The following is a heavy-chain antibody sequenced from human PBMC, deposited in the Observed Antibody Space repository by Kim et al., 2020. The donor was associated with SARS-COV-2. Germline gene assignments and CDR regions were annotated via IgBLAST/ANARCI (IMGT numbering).Heavy chain of an antibody. CDR1: GYTFTGYY. V-gene: IGHV1-2*02. CDR2: INPNIGAA. D-gene: IGHD2-15*01. J-gene: IGHJ5*01. CDR3: ARNREAAAGGGGVGWF. Sequence: ASVKVSCKASGYTFTGYYMSWVRQAPGQGLEWMGGINPNIGAANYAQKFQGRVTMTADASTSTAYMELSSLRSDDTAVYYCARNREAAAGGGGVGWF.